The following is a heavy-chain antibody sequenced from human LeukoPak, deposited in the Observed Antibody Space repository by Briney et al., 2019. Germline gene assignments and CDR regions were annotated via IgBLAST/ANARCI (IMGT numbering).Heavy chain of an antibody. J-gene: IGHJ4*02. CDR1: GFTFSSNS. V-gene: IGHV3-53*01. D-gene: IGHD4/OR15-4a*01. CDR3: ARRAGAYSHPYDY. Sequence: GGSLRLSCTVSGFTFSSNSMSWVRQAPGKGLEWVSFIYSDNTHYSYSVKVRFTISRHNSKNTLYLEMNSLRAEATAVYYCARRAGAYSHPYDYWGQGTLVTVSS. CDR2: IYSDNT.